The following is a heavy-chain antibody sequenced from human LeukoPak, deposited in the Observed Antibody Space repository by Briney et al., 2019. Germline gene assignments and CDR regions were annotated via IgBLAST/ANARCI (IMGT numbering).Heavy chain of an antibody. CDR3: ARLEIAAVGGYFDY. D-gene: IGHD2-21*01. CDR1: GGSISSSHW. CDR2: IYHSGST. V-gene: IGHV4-4*02. Sequence: SETLSLTCAVSGGSISSSHWWIWVRQPPGKGLEWIGEIYHSGSTTYNPSLKSRVTISVDKSKNQFSLKMNSVTAADTAVYYCARLEIAAVGGYFDYWGQGPLVTVSS. J-gene: IGHJ4*02.